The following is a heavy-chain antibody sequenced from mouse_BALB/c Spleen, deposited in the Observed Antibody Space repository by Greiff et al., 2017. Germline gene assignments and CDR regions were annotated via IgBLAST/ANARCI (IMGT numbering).Heavy chain of an antibody. V-gene: IGHV5-6-5*01. CDR3: ARETGFYAMDY. CDR2: ISSGGST. Sequence: EVQGVESGGGLVKPGGSLKLSCAASGFTFSSYAMSWVRQTPEKRLEWVASISSGGSTYYPDSVKGRFTISRDNARNILYLQMSSLRSEDTAMYYCARETGFYAMDYWGQGTSVTGSS. CDR1: GFTFSSYA. J-gene: IGHJ4*01.